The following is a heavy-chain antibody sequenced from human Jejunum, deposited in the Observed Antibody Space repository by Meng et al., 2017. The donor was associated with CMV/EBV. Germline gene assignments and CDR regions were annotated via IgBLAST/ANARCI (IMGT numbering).Heavy chain of an antibody. Sequence: QVQVVEAGGGLVEPGGSLRLSCKASGFSFSDYYMTCIRHTPGKGPEWLAYISGSSTVTNYADSVKGRFTISRDNVNNLLYLQMNSLRADDTAVYYCTRDPRACDYWGQGTLVTVSS. CDR3: TRDPRACDY. CDR1: GFSFSDYY. J-gene: IGHJ4*02. V-gene: IGHV3-11*05. CDR2: ISGSSTVT.